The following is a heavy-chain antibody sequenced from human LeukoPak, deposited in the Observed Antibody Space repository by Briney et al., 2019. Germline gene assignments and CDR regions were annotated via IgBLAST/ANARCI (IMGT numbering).Heavy chain of an antibody. CDR3: AKYSGSSLRAFDI. CDR2: IYTSGST. D-gene: IGHD6-13*01. J-gene: IGHJ3*02. CDR1: GASITSYY. Sequence: SETLSLTCTVSGASITSYYWSWIRQPAGKGLEWIGRIYTSGSTNYNPSLKSRVTMSVDTSKNQFSLNLSSVTAADTAVYYCAKYSGSSLRAFDIWGQGTMVTVSS. V-gene: IGHV4-4*07.